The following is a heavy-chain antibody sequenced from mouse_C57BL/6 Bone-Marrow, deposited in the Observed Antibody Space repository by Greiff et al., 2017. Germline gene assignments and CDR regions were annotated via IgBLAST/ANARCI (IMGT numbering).Heavy chain of an antibody. J-gene: IGHJ2*01. D-gene: IGHD1-1*01. CDR2: ISGGGGNT. CDR3: ARGYYYGSSLYFDY. CDR1: GFTFSGYT. V-gene: IGHV5-9*01. Sequence: EVQVVESGGGLVKPGGSLKLSCAASGFTFSGYTMSWVRQTPEKRLEWVATISGGGGNTYYPDSVKGRFTISRDNAKNTLYLHMSSLRCEDTALYYCARGYYYGSSLYFDYWGQGTTLTVAS.